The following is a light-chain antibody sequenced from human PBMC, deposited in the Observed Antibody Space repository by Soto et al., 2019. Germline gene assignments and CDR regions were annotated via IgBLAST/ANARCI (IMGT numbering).Light chain of an antibody. CDR1: QDINNY. V-gene: IGKV1-33*01. Sequence: DIQMTQSPSSLSASVGDRVTITCQTGQDINNYLNWYQQETGKAPKLLIYDAANLETGVPSRFSGSGSGTDFTFTISSLQPEDIATYYCQQYDNLSLTFGGGARLEIK. J-gene: IGKJ5*01. CDR2: DAA. CDR3: QQYDNLSLT.